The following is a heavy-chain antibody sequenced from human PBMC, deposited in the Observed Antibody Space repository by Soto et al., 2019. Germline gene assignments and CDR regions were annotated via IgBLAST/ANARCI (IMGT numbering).Heavy chain of an antibody. CDR1: GFTFSSYS. CDR2: ISSSSSTI. J-gene: IGHJ4*02. CDR3: AKRKYCPSTTCFDY. D-gene: IGHD2-2*01. Sequence: PGGSLRLSCAASGFTFSSYSMNWVRQAPGKGLEWVSYISSSSSTIYYADSVKGRFTISRDNAKNSLYLQMSSLRAEDTAVYYCAKRKYCPSTTCFDYWGQGTLVTVSS. V-gene: IGHV3-48*01.